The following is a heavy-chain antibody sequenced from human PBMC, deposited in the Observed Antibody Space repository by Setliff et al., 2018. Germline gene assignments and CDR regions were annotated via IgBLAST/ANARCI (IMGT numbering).Heavy chain of an antibody. V-gene: IGHV1-8*02. Sequence: ASVKVSCKASGYTFTSYGINWVRQATGQGLEWMGWMNPNSGNTGYAQKFQGRVTMTRNTSISTAYMDLSSLRFEDTAVYYCARERAGGRGFTFGAIYYYYGMDVWGQGTTVTVSS. CDR3: ARERAGGRGFTFGAIYYYYGMDV. J-gene: IGHJ6*02. D-gene: IGHD3-16*01. CDR2: MNPNSGNT. CDR1: GYTFTSYG.